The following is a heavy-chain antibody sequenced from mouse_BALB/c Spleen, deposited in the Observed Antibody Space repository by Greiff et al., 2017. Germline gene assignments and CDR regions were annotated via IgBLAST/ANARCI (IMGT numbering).Heavy chain of an antibody. CDR2: ISSGSSTI. CDR3: ARDWYFDV. J-gene: IGHJ1*01. CDR1: GFTFSSFG. Sequence: EVKLQESGGGLVQPGGSRKLSCAASGFTFSSFGMHWVRQAPEKGLAWVAYISSGSSTIYYADTVKGRFTISRDNPKNTLFLQMTSLRSEDTAMYYCARDWYFDVWGAGTTVTVSS. V-gene: IGHV5-17*02.